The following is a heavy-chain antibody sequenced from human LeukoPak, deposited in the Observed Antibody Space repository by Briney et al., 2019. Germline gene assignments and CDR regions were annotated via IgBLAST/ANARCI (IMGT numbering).Heavy chain of an antibody. V-gene: IGHV1-69*13. CDR1: GGTFSSYA. CDR3: ASRSTYYDFWSGYWPDY. J-gene: IGHJ4*02. CDR2: IIPIFGTA. D-gene: IGHD3-3*01. Sequence: SVKVSCKASGGTFSSYAISWVRQAPGQGLEWLGGIIPIFGTANYAQKFQGRVTITADESTSTAYMELSSLRSEDTAVYYCASRSTYYDFWSGYWPDYWGQGTLVTVSS.